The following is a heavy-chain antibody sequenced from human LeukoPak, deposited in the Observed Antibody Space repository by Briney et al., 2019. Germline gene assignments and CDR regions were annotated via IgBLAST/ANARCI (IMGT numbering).Heavy chain of an antibody. CDR1: GYTFTGYY. J-gene: IGHJ5*02. CDR2: INPNSGGT. D-gene: IGHD6-13*01. V-gene: IGHV1-2*02. CDR3: ARGGGYSSSFVPRRFDP. Sequence: ASVTVSFKASGYTFTGYYMHWVRQAPGQGVEWMGWINPNSGGTNYAQKFQGRVTMTRDTSISTAYMELRSLRSDDTAVYYCARGGGYSSSFVPRRFDPWGQGTLVTVSS.